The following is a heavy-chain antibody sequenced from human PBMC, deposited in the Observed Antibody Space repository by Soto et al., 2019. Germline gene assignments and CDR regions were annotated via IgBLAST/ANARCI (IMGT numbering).Heavy chain of an antibody. V-gene: IGHV3-30-3*01. CDR3: ASRIRPRSGPRSPPWFDP. Sequence: GGSLRLSCAASGFTFSSYAMHWVRQAPGKGLEWVAVISYDGSNKYYADSVKGRFTISRDNSKNTLYLQMNSLRAEDTAVYYCASRIRPRSGPRSPPWFDPWGQGTLVTVSS. CDR2: ISYDGSNK. CDR1: GFTFSSYA. J-gene: IGHJ5*02. D-gene: IGHD5-12*01.